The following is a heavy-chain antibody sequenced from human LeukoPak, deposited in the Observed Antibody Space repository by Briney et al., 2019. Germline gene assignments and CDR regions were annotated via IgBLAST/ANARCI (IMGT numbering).Heavy chain of an antibody. V-gene: IGHV6-1*01. CDR2: TYYRSTWYN. CDR3: AKDSTPMALYFDY. CDR1: GDSVSSNSVT. Sequence: SQTLSLTCAISGDSVSSNSVTWNWIRQSPSRGLEWLGRTYYRSTWYNDYAVSVRGRITVNPDTSKNQFSLHLNSVTPEDTAVYYCAKDSTPMALYFDYWGQGTLVTVSS. D-gene: IGHD5-18*01. J-gene: IGHJ4*02.